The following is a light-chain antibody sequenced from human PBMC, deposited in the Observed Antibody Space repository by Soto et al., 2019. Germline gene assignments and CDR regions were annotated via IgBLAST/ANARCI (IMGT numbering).Light chain of an antibody. V-gene: IGLV2-14*01. CDR3: SSYTSSTTRGIYV. CDR1: SSDVGDHKS. J-gene: IGLJ1*01. Sequence: QSALTQVASVSGSPGQSITISCTGASSDVGDHKSVSWYQHHPGKAPKLIIYEVSNRPSGVSNRFSGSKSGNTASLTISGLQAEDEADYYCSSYTSSTTRGIYVFGTGTKLTVL. CDR2: EVS.